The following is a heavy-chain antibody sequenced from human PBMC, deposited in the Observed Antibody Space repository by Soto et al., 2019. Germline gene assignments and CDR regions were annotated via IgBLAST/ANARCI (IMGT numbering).Heavy chain of an antibody. D-gene: IGHD2-2*01. Sequence: GGSLRLSCAASGFTFSSYSMNWVRQAPGKGLEWVSYISSSSSTIYYADSVKGRFTISRDNAKNSLYLQMNSLRAEDTAVYYCARDRGYCSSTSCYGYYFDYWGQGTLVTVSS. V-gene: IGHV3-48*01. CDR2: ISSSSSTI. J-gene: IGHJ4*02. CDR1: GFTFSSYS. CDR3: ARDRGYCSSTSCYGYYFDY.